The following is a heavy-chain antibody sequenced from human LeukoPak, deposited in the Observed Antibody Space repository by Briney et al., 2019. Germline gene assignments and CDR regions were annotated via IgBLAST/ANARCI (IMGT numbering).Heavy chain of an antibody. D-gene: IGHD1-26*01. CDR2: IKQDGSEK. Sequence: PGGSLRPSCAASGFTLSSYWMTWVRQAPGKGLEWVANIKQDGSEKYYVDSVKGRFTISRDNAKNSLYLQMNSLRAEDTAVYYCARESVVGASDYWGQGTLVTVSS. J-gene: IGHJ4*02. CDR3: ARESVVGASDY. V-gene: IGHV3-7*01. CDR1: GFTLSSYW.